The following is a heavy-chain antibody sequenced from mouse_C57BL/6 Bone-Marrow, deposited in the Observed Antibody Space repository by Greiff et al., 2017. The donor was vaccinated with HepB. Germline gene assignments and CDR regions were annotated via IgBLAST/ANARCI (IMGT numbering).Heavy chain of an antibody. D-gene: IGHD2-1*01. CDR1: GYTFTSYW. Sequence: QVQLQQPGAELVKPGASVKLSCKASGYTFTSYWMHWVKQRPGQGLEWIGMIHPNIGSTNYNEKFKSKATLTVDKSSSTAYMQLSSLTSEDSAVYYYANPSSLYYCYWYFYVCGTGTTITVSS. J-gene: IGHJ1*03. V-gene: IGHV1-64*01. CDR3: ANPSSLYYCYWYFYV. CDR2: IHPNIGST.